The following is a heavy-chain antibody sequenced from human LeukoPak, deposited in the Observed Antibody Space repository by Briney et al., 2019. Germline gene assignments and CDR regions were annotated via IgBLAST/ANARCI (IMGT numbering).Heavy chain of an antibody. CDR2: IYHSGST. J-gene: IGHJ4*02. Sequence: PSETLSLTCTVSGGSISSGGYYWSWIRQPPGKGLEWIGYIYHSGSTYYNPSLKSRVTISVDRSKNQFSLKLTSVTAADTAVYYCARTGGSYRSDWPLDFWGQGTLVTVSS. V-gene: IGHV4-30-2*02. CDR1: GGSISSGGYY. CDR3: ARTGGSYRSDWPLDF. D-gene: IGHD6-19*01.